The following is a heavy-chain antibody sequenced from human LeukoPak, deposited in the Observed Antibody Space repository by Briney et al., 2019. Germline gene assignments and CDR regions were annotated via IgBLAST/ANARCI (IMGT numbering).Heavy chain of an antibody. CDR3: ARRETPPLAFDI. J-gene: IGHJ3*02. CDR2: IYYSGST. Sequence: SETLSLTCTVSGGSISSSSYYWGWIRQPPGKGLEWIGSIYYSGSTYYNPSLKSRVTISVDTSKNQFSLKLSSVTAADTAVYYCARRETPPLAFDIWGQGTMVTVSS. V-gene: IGHV4-39*01. D-gene: IGHD3-16*02. CDR1: GGSISSSSYY.